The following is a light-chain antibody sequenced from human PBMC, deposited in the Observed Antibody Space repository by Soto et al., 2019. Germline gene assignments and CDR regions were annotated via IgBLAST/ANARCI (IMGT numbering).Light chain of an antibody. CDR1: SSDVGGYNY. V-gene: IGLV2-14*01. Sequence: QSALTQAASVSGSPGQSITISCTGTSSDVGGYNYVSWYQQFPGKVPKLLIYNVSNRPSGVSNRFSGSKSGNTASLTISGLQAEDEADYYCSSYTSSSTWVFGGGTKLTVL. CDR3: SSYTSSSTWV. CDR2: NVS. J-gene: IGLJ3*02.